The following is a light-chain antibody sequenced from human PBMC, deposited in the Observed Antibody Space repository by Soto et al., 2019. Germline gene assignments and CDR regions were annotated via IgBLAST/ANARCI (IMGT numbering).Light chain of an antibody. V-gene: IGKV1-27*01. CDR3: QNYDSAPRIT. Sequence: DIQMTQSPSSLSASVGDRVTITCRASQGITNYLAWYQQSPGKLPKLLIYAASTLQSGVPSRFRGSRSGTDFTLTISSLQPEDVATYYCQNYDSAPRITFGGGTKVEIK. CDR2: AAS. J-gene: IGKJ4*01. CDR1: QGITNY.